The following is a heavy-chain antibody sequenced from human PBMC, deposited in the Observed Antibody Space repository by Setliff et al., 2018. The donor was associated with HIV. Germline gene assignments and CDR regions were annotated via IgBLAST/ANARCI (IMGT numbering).Heavy chain of an antibody. Sequence: PGGSLRLSWADAKFPLSDLWMYWMHWIRQVPGKGLMWVAAINHDGSIIKYADSVKGRFTISRDDAKNTVYLQMNSLRGDDTAVYYCVRDSRYIFFGAAFDLWGQGTMVTVSS. CDR2: INHDGSII. CDR3: VRDSRYIFFGAAFDL. V-gene: IGHV3-74*03. J-gene: IGHJ3*01. CDR1: KFPLSDLWMYW. D-gene: IGHD3-9*01.